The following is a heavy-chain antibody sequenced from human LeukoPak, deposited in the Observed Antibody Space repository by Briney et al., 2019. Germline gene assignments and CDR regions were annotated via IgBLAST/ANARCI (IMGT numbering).Heavy chain of an antibody. CDR2: VDGGGGGT. D-gene: IGHD6-13*01. CDR1: GFTLSSYA. CDR3: AKQSAGSAAWYSLHYDF. Sequence: SGGSLRLSCAASGFTLSSYAMTWVRQAPGRGLEWVSSVDGGGGGTYYADSVKGRFTISRDNSKDTLYLQMNGLRAEDTAVYFCAKQSAGSAAWYSLHYDFWGQGTLVTVFS. V-gene: IGHV3-23*01. J-gene: IGHJ4*02.